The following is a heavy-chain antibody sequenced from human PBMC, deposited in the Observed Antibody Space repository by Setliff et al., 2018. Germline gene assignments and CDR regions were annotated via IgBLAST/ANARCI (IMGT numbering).Heavy chain of an antibody. CDR1: GDSISAAS. V-gene: IGHV4-59*01. CDR2: VYYSGAA. Sequence: SETLSLTCNVSGDSISAASIMAWIRQPPGKGLEFIGYVYYSGAAKYDPSLKSRVTMSVDTSKTQFSLKLNSMATADTAVYYCARGGTYRYFDYWGQGTLVTVSS. CDR3: ARGGTYRYFDY. J-gene: IGHJ4*02.